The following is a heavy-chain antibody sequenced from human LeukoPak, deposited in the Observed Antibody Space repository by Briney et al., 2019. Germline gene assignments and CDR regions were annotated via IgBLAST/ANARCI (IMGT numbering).Heavy chain of an antibody. Sequence: ASVKVSCKASGYSFTGYYVHWVRQAPGQGLEWMGWINPYSGDTDSAQKFQGRVAVTRDTSITTAYMDLSRLTSDDTAVYYCARANGGGAYYPFDYWGQGALVTVSS. V-gene: IGHV1-2*02. CDR3: ARANGGGAYYPFDY. D-gene: IGHD4-17*01. J-gene: IGHJ4*02. CDR1: GYSFTGYY. CDR2: INPYSGDT.